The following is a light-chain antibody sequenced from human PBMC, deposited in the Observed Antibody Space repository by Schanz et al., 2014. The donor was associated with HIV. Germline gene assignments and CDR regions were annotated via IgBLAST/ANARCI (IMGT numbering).Light chain of an antibody. CDR2: NSY. CDR1: SSNIRSNT. V-gene: IGLV1-44*01. Sequence: QSVLTQPPSASGTPGQRVTISCSGSSSNIRSNTINWYQQLPGTAPKLLIYNSYHRPSGVPDRFSGSQSGTSASLAISGLQSEDESDFFCATWDDSLDGWVFGGGTKVTVL. CDR3: ATWDDSLDGWV. J-gene: IGLJ3*02.